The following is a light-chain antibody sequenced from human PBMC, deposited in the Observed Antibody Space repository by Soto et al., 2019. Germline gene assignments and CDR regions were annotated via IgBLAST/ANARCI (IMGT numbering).Light chain of an antibody. CDR2: HAS. V-gene: IGKV3-20*01. CDR3: QQYGSSPQT. J-gene: IGKJ1*01. CDR1: QGVASRY. Sequence: EIVLTQSPGTLSLSPGERATLSCRASQGVASRYLAWYQQKPGQAPRLLLYHASSRATGIPDRFSGSGSGTDFTLTITRLEPEDFAVYFCQQYGSSPQTFGQGTKVEIK.